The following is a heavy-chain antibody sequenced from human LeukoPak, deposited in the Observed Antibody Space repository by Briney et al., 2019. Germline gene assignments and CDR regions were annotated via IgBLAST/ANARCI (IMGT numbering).Heavy chain of an antibody. Sequence: SVKVSCKASGGTFSSYAITWVRQAPGQGLEWMGKIIPMLGIANYAQKFQRRVTITADKSTSTAYLALNTLRSEDTALYFCASGEYSSSSETIYYYGMDVWGQGTTVTVSS. J-gene: IGHJ6*02. CDR1: GGTFSSYA. CDR2: IIPMLGIA. D-gene: IGHD6-6*01. V-gene: IGHV1-69*04. CDR3: ASGEYSSSSETIYYYGMDV.